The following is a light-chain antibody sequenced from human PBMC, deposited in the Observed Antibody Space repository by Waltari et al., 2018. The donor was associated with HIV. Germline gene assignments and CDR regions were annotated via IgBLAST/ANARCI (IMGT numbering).Light chain of an antibody. V-gene: IGKV1-39*01. J-gene: IGKJ3*01. Sequence: ASVGDRVTISCRTSQSINSFLNWYQQKPGKVPKLLIYGASTLESGVPSRFSGTGYGTDFSLTISNLQPEDFATYYCLQGYSSPLTFGPGTKVDIK. CDR2: GAS. CDR1: QSINSF. CDR3: LQGYSSPLT.